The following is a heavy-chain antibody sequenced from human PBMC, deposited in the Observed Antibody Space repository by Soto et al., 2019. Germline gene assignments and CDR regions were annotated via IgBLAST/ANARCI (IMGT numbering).Heavy chain of an antibody. V-gene: IGHV3-73*01. Sequence: GXLXLSCAGSVFAFXGSTIHSVRQASWKGLEWVGRIRSKANSYATAYAASVKGRFIIARDDSKTTAYLQISSLKIEDTAVYYCFRENYFSYHGMDVSGKGTTVTVS. J-gene: IGHJ6*04. CDR1: VFAFXGST. CDR2: IRSKANSYAT. CDR3: FRENYFSYHGMDV.